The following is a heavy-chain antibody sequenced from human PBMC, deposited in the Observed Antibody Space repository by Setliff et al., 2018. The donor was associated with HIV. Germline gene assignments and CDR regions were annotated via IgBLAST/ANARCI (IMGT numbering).Heavy chain of an antibody. CDR2: TSHSGKT. CDR3: ARHRQISDWFDP. D-gene: IGHD3-10*01. CDR1: GGPLSGHY. J-gene: IGHJ5*02. V-gene: IGHV4-34*01. Sequence: PSETLSLTCAVYGGPLSGHYWSWIRQPPGQGLEWIGETSHSGKTNYNPSLKSRVTISVDTSKNQFSLKLTSVTAADTAVYYCARHRQISDWFDPWGQGILVTVSS.